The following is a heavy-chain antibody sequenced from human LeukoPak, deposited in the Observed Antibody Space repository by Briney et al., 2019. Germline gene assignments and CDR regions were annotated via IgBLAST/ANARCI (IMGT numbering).Heavy chain of an antibody. V-gene: IGHV4-59*01. CDR2: IYYTGST. CDR3: ARTYRYDFWSGYCH. D-gene: IGHD3-3*01. Sequence: PSETLSLTCTVSGGSINSYYWSWIRQPPEKGLEWIGYIYYTGSTNYNPSLKSRVIISVDTSKNQFSLKLSSVTAADTAVYYCARTYRYDFWSGYCHWGQGTPVTVSS. J-gene: IGHJ4*02. CDR1: GGSINSYY.